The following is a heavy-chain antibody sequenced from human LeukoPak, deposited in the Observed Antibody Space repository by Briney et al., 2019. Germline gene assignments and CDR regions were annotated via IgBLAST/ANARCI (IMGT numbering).Heavy chain of an antibody. D-gene: IGHD3-10*01. J-gene: IGHJ4*02. Sequence: PGGSLRLSCAASGFTVSSNYMSWVRQAPGKGLEWVSVIYSGGSTYYADSVKGRFTISRDNSKNTLYLQMNSLRAEDTAVYYCAKANYYGSGSYWEKFDYWGQGTLVTVSS. V-gene: IGHV3-53*01. CDR1: GFTVSSNY. CDR2: IYSGGST. CDR3: AKANYYGSGSYWEKFDY.